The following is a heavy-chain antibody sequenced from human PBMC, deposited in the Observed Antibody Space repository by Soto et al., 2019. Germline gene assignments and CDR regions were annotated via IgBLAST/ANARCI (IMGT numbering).Heavy chain of an antibody. CDR1: GGSISSYY. V-gene: IGHV4-59*01. J-gene: IGHJ6*02. CDR3: ARGPVIAAAESYNYHGRDV. CDR2: IYYSGST. Sequence: SETLSLTCTVSGGSISSYYWSWIRQPPGKGLEWIGYIYYSGSTSYNPSLKSRVTISVDTSKNQFSLRLTSVSAADTAVYYCARGPVIAAAESYNYHGRDVGGQGTTVPVS. D-gene: IGHD6-25*01.